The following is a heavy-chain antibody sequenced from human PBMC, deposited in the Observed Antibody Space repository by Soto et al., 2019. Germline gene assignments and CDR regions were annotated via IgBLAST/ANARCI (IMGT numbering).Heavy chain of an antibody. CDR1: GYTFTSLD. CDR2: MNPNSGMA. V-gene: IGHV1-8*01. J-gene: IGHJ4*02. D-gene: IGHD2-15*01. CDR3: ARGVEAGYDY. Sequence: QVQLVQSGAEVKKPGASVKVSCKASGYTFTSLDINWVRQATGQGLEWMGWMNPNSGMAAYAQKFQGRVTTTRDTSISTAYMELSGLTSEDTAIYYCARGVEAGYDYWGQGTLVTVSS.